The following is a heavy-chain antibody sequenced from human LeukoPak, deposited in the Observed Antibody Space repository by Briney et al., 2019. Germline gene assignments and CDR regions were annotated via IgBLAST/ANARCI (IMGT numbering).Heavy chain of an antibody. CDR2: IGPRSSDI. CDR1: GFTFTTYS. D-gene: IGHD1-1*01. Sequence: GGSLRLSCAASGFTFTTYSMNWARQAPGQVLEWVSYIGPRSSDIYYADSVKGRFTISRDNAKYSPYLQMNSLRDEDTAVYYCARDHNWSFDFRGQGALVTVSS. CDR3: ARDHNWSFDF. V-gene: IGHV3-48*02. J-gene: IGHJ4*02.